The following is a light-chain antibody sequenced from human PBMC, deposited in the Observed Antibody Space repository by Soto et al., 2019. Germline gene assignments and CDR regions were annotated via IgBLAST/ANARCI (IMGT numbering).Light chain of an antibody. CDR1: SSDVGGFDH. CDR3: HSFTTTNTYV. Sequence: QSVLTQPASVSGSPGQSITIYFTGASSDVGGFDHVSWYQQHPGKVPRLLIYDVASRPSGVSDRFSGSKSGNTASLTISGLQAEDEGDYYCHSFTTTNTYVCGTGTKLTVL. CDR2: DVA. J-gene: IGLJ1*01. V-gene: IGLV2-14*03.